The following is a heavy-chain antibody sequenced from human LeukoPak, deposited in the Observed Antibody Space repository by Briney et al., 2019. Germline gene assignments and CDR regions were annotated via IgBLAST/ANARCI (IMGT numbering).Heavy chain of an antibody. J-gene: IGHJ4*02. CDR2: INHSGYT. Sequence: SETLSLTCAVSGVSFDDYYWAWVRQTPGKGLEWIGEINHSGYTNDSPSLKSRATLSVDTSGKQFSLNLRSVTVADAGIYYCTRMTTGHDYWGQGTLVTVSS. CDR3: TRMTTGHDY. D-gene: IGHD4-17*01. CDR1: GVSFDDYY. V-gene: IGHV4-34*04.